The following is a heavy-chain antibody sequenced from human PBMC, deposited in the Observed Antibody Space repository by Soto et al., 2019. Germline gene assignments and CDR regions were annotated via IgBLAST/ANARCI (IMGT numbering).Heavy chain of an antibody. CDR1: GFTFSTYG. Sequence: VQLVESGGGLVQPGGSLRLSCAASGFTFSTYGMNWLRQAPGKGLEWVSYVSGSGVIIYYADSVRGRFTISRDNAKESVYLQMKTLRAGRTALYDCAGILNNYGCSGSGFDYWGQGTLVTVSS. J-gene: IGHJ4*02. V-gene: IGHV3-48*01. CDR3: AGILNNYGCSGSGFDY. CDR2: VSGSGVII. D-gene: IGHD4-17*01.